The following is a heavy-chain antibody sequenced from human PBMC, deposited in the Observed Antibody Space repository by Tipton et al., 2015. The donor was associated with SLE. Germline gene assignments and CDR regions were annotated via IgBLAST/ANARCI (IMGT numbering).Heavy chain of an antibody. D-gene: IGHD3-3*01. CDR3: ARDRTIFGVVIDY. CDR2: ISSSGSTI. V-gene: IGHV3-11*01. J-gene: IGHJ4*02. CDR1: GFTFSNAW. Sequence: SLRLSCAASGFTFSNAWMNWVRQAPGKGLEWVSYISSSGSTIYYADSVKGRFTISRDNAKNSLYLQMNSLRAEDTAVYYCARDRTIFGVVIDYWGQGTLVTVSS.